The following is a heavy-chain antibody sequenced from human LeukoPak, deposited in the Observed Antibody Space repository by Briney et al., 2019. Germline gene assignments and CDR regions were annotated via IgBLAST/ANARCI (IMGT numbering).Heavy chain of an antibody. D-gene: IGHD4-17*01. CDR1: GFTFSDYY. V-gene: IGHV3-11*04. J-gene: IGHJ5*02. Sequence: GGSLRLSCAASGFTFSDYYMSWIRQAPGKGLEWVSYISSSGSTIYYADSVKGRFTISRDNAKNSLYLQMNSLRAEDTAVYYCARLCTVTTDIDNWFDPWGQGTLVTVSS. CDR2: ISSSGSTI. CDR3: ARLCTVTTDIDNWFDP.